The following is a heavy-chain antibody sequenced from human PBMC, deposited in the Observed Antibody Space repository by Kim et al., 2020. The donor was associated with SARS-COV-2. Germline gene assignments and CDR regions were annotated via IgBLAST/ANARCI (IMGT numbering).Heavy chain of an antibody. Sequence: SETLSLTCTVSGGSISSSSYYWGWIRQPPGKGLEWIGSIYYSGSTYYNPSLKSRVTISVDTSKNQFSLKLSSVTAADTAVYYCARHDSPIVLRYFDWLAPGFDYWGQGTLVTVSS. CDR3: ARHDSPIVLRYFDWLAPGFDY. J-gene: IGHJ4*02. CDR2: IYYSGST. V-gene: IGHV4-39*01. CDR1: GGSISSSSYY. D-gene: IGHD3-9*01.